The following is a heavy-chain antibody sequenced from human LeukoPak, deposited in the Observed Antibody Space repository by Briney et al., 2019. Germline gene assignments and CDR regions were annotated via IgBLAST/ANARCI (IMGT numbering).Heavy chain of an antibody. CDR1: GGSISSYY. V-gene: IGHV4-59*08. D-gene: IGHD3-9*01. J-gene: IGHJ4*02. CDR3: ARRAHILTGYSTYFDY. CDR2: IYYSGST. Sequence: PSETLSLTCTVSGGSISSYYWSWIRQPPGKGLEWIGYIYYSGSTNYNPSLKSRVTISVDTSKNQFSLKLSSVTAADTAVYYCARRAHILTGYSTYFDYWGQGTLVTVSS.